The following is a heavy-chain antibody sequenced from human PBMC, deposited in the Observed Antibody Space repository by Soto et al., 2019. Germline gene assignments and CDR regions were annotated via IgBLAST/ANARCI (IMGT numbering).Heavy chain of an antibody. CDR1: GFTFSSYA. D-gene: IGHD3-16*01. Sequence: EVQLLESGGGLVQPGGSLRLSCAASGFTFSSYAMSWVRQAPGKGLEWVSAISGSGGSTYYADSVKGRFAISRDNSKNSLYLQMNSLRAEDTAVYYCVKDPVGDDFLGPYYYYYMDVWGKGTTVTVSS. CDR2: ISGSGGST. CDR3: VKDPVGDDFLGPYYYYYMDV. J-gene: IGHJ6*03. V-gene: IGHV3-23*01.